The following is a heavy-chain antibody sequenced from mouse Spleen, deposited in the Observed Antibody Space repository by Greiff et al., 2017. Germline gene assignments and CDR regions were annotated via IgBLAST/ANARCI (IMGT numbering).Heavy chain of an antibody. D-gene: IGHD2-1*01. CDR3: ARGGNYGGGYAMDY. CDR2: ISSGSSTI. V-gene: IGHV5-17*02. J-gene: IGHJ4*01. Sequence: EVQVVESGGGLVQPGGSRKLSCAASGFTFSSFGMHWVRQAPEKGLEWVAYISSGSSTIYYADTVKGRFTISRDNPKNTLFLQMTSLRSEDTAMYYCARGGNYGGGYAMDYWGQGTSVTVSS. CDR1: GFTFSSFG.